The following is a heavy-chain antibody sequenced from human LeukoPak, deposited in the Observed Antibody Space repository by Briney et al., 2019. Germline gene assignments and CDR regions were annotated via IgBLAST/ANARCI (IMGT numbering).Heavy chain of an antibody. Sequence: SETPSLTCTVSGGSISSSSYYWGWIRQPPGKGLEWIGSIYYSGSTYYNPSLKSRVTISVDTSKNQFSLKLSSVTAADTAVYYCASLQYSSGWPFDYWGQGTLVTVSS. CDR3: ASLQYSSGWPFDY. V-gene: IGHV4-39*01. J-gene: IGHJ4*02. D-gene: IGHD6-19*01. CDR1: GGSISSSSYY. CDR2: IYYSGST.